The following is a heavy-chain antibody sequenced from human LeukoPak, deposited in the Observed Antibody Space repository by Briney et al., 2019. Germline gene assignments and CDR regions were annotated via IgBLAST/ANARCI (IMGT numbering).Heavy chain of an antibody. V-gene: IGHV1-18*01. CDR3: AREKSQGVKDFSYGMDV. CDR1: GYTFTSYG. Sequence: ASVKVSCKASGYTFTSYGISWVRQAPGQGLEWVGWISAYNGNTNYAQKLQGRVTMTTDTSTSTAYMELRSLRSDDTAVYYCAREKSQGVKDFSYGMDVWGQGTTVTVSS. J-gene: IGHJ6*02. D-gene: IGHD3-10*01. CDR2: ISAYNGNT.